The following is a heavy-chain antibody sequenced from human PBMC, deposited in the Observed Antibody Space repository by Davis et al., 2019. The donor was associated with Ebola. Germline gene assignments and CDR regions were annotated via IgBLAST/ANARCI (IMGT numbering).Heavy chain of an antibody. CDR1: GFTFGDYT. Sequence: PGGFLRLSCATPGFTFGDYTMHWVRQAPGKGLEWVSFINGDRGRIDYADSVKGRFTISGDNSKNSLYLQMNSLTTEDTALYYCAKAKFSGSALIGHWGQGTLVTVSS. V-gene: IGHV3-43*02. CDR2: INGDRGRI. J-gene: IGHJ4*02. CDR3: AKAKFSGSALIGH. D-gene: IGHD1-26*01.